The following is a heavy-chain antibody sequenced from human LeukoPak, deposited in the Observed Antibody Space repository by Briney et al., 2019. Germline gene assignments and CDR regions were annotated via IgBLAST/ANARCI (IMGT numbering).Heavy chain of an antibody. J-gene: IGHJ3*02. V-gene: IGHV4-59*01. Sequence: PSETLSLTCTVSGGSISSYYWSWIRQPPGKGLEWIGYIYYSGSTNYNPSLKSRVTISVDTSKNQFSLKLSSVTAADTAVYYCARDTPPSPYYDFWSGLAFDIWGQGTMVTVSS. CDR3: ARDTPPSPYYDFWSGLAFDI. D-gene: IGHD3-3*01. CDR1: GGSISSYY. CDR2: IYYSGST.